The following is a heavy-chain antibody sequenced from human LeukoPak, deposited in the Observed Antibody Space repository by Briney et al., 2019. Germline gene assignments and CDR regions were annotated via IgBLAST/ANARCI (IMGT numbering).Heavy chain of an antibody. J-gene: IGHJ5*02. Sequence: PSETLSLTCTVSGGSISSSSYYWGWIRQPPGKGLEWIGSIYYSGSTYYNPSLKSRVTMSVDTSKNQFSLKLSSVTAADTALYYCARAKITAADIDRPFDPWGQGTLVTVSS. V-gene: IGHV4-39*07. CDR3: ARAKITAADIDRPFDP. CDR2: IYYSGST. D-gene: IGHD6-13*01. CDR1: GGSISSSSYY.